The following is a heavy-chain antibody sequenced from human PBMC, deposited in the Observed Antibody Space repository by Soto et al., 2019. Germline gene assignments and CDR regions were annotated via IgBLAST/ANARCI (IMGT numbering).Heavy chain of an antibody. Sequence: QVQLVQSGAEVKKPGSSVKVSCKDSGCTLPSYAITWVRQAPGQGPEWLGGIISISGTAHYAQKFQGRATISADESTRTAQMELSRLRFDDTAEYYSEARTDAYSYGYFDYWGQGTMVSVSS. D-gene: IGHD5-18*01. CDR3: EARTDAYSYGYFDY. J-gene: IGHJ4*02. CDR2: IISISGTA. CDR1: GCTLPSYA. V-gene: IGHV1-69*01.